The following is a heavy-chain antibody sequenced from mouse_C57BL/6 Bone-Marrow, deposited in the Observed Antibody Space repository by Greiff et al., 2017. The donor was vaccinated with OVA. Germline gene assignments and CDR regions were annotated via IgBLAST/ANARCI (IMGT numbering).Heavy chain of an antibody. CDR3: TTSGSDY. CDR1: GFNIKDDY. Sequence: VHVKRSGAELVRPGASVKLSCTASGFNIKDDYMHWVKQRPEQGLEWIGWIDPENGDTEYASKFQGKATITADTSSNTAYLQLSSLTSEDTAVYYCTTSGSDYWGQGTTLTVSS. D-gene: IGHD3-1*01. V-gene: IGHV14-4*01. CDR2: IDPENGDT. J-gene: IGHJ2*01.